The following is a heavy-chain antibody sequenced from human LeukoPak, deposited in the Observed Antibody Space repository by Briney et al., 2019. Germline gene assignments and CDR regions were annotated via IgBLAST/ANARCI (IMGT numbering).Heavy chain of an antibody. Sequence: GGSLRLSCAASGFTFSSYAMHWVRQAPGKGLEWVAVISYDGSNKYYADSVKGRFTISRDNSKNSLYLQMNSLRAEDTALYYCAKDFGLDYYYGMDVWGQGTTVTVSS. D-gene: IGHD3/OR15-3a*01. CDR3: AKDFGLDYYYGMDV. CDR2: ISYDGSNK. CDR1: GFTFSSYA. V-gene: IGHV3-30-3*01. J-gene: IGHJ6*02.